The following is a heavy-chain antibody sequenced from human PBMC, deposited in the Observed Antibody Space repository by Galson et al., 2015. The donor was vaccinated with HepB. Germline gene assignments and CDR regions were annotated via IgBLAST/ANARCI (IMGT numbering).Heavy chain of an antibody. CDR1: GFTFSKSY. CDR2: INSDGSST. CDR3: AKSSSDY. D-gene: IGHD2/OR15-2a*01. V-gene: IGHV3-74*03. Sequence: SLRLSCAASGFTFSKSYMHWVRQAPGKGLVWVSRINSDGSSTMYADSVKGRFTISRDNTKNTLYLQMNSLRAEDTAIYFCAKSSSDYWGQGALVTVSS. J-gene: IGHJ4*02.